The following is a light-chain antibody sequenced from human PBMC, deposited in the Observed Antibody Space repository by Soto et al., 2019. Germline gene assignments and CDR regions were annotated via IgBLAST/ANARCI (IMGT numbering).Light chain of an antibody. Sequence: DLVMTQYPDSLAVSLGERATINCKSSQSLLYSRNNENYLAWYQQKPGQAPRLLIYGASTRATGIPARFSGSGSGTEFTLTISSLEPEDFAVYYCQERSNWPPSITFGQGTRLEIK. V-gene: IGKV4-1*01. CDR2: GAS. J-gene: IGKJ5*01. CDR1: QSLLYSRNNENY. CDR3: QERSNWPPSIT.